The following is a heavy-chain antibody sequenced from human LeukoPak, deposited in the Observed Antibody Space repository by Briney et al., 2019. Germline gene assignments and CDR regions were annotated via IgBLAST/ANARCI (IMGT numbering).Heavy chain of an antibody. J-gene: IGHJ6*03. CDR2: ISGSGGST. V-gene: IGHV3-23*01. CDR3: AKDGGEYYDILTGYYPRLYYMDV. CDR1: GFTYSRYA. D-gene: IGHD3-9*01. Sequence: GGSLRLSCAASGFTYSRYAMSWLRQAPGKALEWVSAISGSGGSTHHADSVKGRFTISRDNSKNPLYLQMNSLRAEDTAVYYCAKDGGEYYDILTGYYPRLYYMDVWGKGTTVTISS.